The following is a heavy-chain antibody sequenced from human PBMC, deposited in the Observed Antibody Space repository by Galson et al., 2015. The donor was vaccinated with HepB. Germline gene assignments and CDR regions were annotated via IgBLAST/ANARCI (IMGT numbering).Heavy chain of an antibody. Sequence: LGVAGPDSGFDFRVLALVWAGQAQGVGLEWVSSCGRGSVKCYADSAMGRFTISRDNSSNTPYLQMNSLRAEDTAVYYCAKWRLSERWFDPWGQGTLVTVSS. J-gene: IGHJ5*02. V-gene: IGHV3-23*01. D-gene: IGHD1-1*01. CDR2: CGRGSVK. CDR3: AKWRLSERWFDP. CDR1: GFDFRVLA.